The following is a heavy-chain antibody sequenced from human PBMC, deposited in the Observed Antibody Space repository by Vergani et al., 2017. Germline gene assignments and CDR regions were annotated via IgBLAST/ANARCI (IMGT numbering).Heavy chain of an antibody. V-gene: IGHV4-34*01. J-gene: IGHJ6*03. D-gene: IGHD3-10*01. CDR1: GGSFSGYY. Sequence: QVQLQQWGAGLLKPSETLSLTCAVYGGSFSGYYWSWIRQPPGKGLEWIGEINHSGSTNYNPSLKSRVTIAVYTSKNQFSLKLSSVTAADTAVYYCAVYYGSRRKYYMDVWGKGTTVTVSS. CDR3: AVYYGSRRKYYMDV. CDR2: INHSGST.